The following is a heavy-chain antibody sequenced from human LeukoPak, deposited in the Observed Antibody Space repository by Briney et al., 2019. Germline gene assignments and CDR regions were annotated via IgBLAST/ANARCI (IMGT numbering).Heavy chain of an antibody. CDR2: INHSGSS. CDR1: GGSFSGYY. CDR3: ARERWSSSWLSPIDY. V-gene: IGHV4-34*01. J-gene: IGHJ4*02. D-gene: IGHD6-13*01. Sequence: SETLSLTCAVYGGSFSGYYWSWIRQPPGKGLEWIGEINHSGSSNYNPSLKSRVTISVDTSKNQFSLKLSSVTAADTAVYYCARERWSSSWLSPIDYWGQGTLVTVSS.